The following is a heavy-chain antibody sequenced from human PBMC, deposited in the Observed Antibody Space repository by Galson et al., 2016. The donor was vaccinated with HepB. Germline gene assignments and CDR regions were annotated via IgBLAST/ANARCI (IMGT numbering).Heavy chain of an antibody. CDR3: SREMTGSYFD. D-gene: IGHD3-10*01. V-gene: IGHV3-7*01. CDR2: IRGDGIVS. Sequence: SLRLSCAASGFPFNAHWMNWVRQAPGKGLEWVANIRGDGIVSYYAESVRGRFTISRDNAKNSLYLQMNGLRVDETAVYYCSREMTGSYFDWGQGTLVTVSS. J-gene: IGHJ4*02. CDR1: GFPFNAHW.